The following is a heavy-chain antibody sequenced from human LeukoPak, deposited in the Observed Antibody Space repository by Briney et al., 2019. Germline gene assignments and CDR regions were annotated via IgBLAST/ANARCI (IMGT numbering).Heavy chain of an antibody. D-gene: IGHD5-18*01. CDR2: VNPNSGNT. V-gene: IGHV1-8*01. CDR1: GYTFTSYD. CDR3: ARDHEGYKTCPDY. J-gene: IGHJ4*02. Sequence: ASVKVSCKASGYTFTSYDINWVRQATGQGLEWMGWVNPNSGNTGYAQKLQGRVTMTTDTSTSTAYMELRSLRSDDTAVYYCARDHEGYKTCPDYWGQGTLVTVSS.